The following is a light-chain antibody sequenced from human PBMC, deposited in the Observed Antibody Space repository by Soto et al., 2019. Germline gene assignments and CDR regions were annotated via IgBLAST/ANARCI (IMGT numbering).Light chain of an antibody. J-gene: IGKJ2*01. V-gene: IGKV3-11*01. CDR2: DAS. Sequence: EIVLTQSPATLSLSPGERATLSCRASQSVSSYLAGYQQKPGQAPRLLIYDASNRATGIPARFSGSESGTDFTLTISRLEPEDFAVYYCQQRSNWPPTFGQGTKLEIK. CDR1: QSVSSY. CDR3: QQRSNWPPT.